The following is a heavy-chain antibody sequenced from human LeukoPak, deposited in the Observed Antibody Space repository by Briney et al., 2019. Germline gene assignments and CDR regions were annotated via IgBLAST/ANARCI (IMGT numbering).Heavy chain of an antibody. V-gene: IGHV3-30*02. J-gene: IGHJ2*01. CDR3: AREGGYYDILTGYRPTWYFDL. CDR2: IRYDGSNK. Sequence: GGSLRLSCAASGFTFSSYGMHWVRQAPGKGLEWVAFIRYDGSNKYYADSVKGRFTISRDNAKNSLYLQMNSLRAEDTAVYYCAREGGYYDILTGYRPTWYFDLWGRGTLVTVSS. CDR1: GFTFSSYG. D-gene: IGHD3-9*01.